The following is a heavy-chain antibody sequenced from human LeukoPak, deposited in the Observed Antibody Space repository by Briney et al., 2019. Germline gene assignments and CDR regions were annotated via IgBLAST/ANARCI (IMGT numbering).Heavy chain of an antibody. CDR3: ARDPPRGFLGSGWSLGTGGFFNYYYYYMDV. D-gene: IGHD6-19*01. Sequence: GGSLRLSCAASGFTFTSYAMSWVRQAPGKGLEWVSTISGTGVRTYYADSVKGRFTISRDNAKNSLYLQMNSLRAEDTAVYYCARDPPRGFLGSGWSLGTGGFFNYYYYYMDVWGKGTTVTVSS. V-gene: IGHV3-23*01. CDR2: ISGTGVRT. CDR1: GFTFTSYA. J-gene: IGHJ6*03.